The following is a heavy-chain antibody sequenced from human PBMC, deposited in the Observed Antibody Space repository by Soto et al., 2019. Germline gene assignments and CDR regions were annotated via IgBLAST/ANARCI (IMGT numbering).Heavy chain of an antibody. CDR1: AFSLSTGGVG. D-gene: IGHD2-21*02. Sequence: QITLKESGPTLVKPTQTLTLTCTFSAFSLSTGGVGVGWIRQPPGKALEWLALIYWDDDKRYSPSLRSRLTITKDPSKNQVVLTMTNMDPVDTATYYCIQSRCGGDCLQSYASYYYYGMDVWGQGTRSPSP. CDR3: IQSRCGGDCLQSYASYYYYGMDV. CDR2: IYWDDDK. J-gene: IGHJ6*02. V-gene: IGHV2-5*02.